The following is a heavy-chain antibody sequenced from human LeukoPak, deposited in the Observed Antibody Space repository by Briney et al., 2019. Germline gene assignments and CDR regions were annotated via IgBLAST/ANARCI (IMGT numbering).Heavy chain of an antibody. CDR1: GYTFTSYG. V-gene: IGHV1-3*01. D-gene: IGHD2-2*01. Sequence: ASVKVSCKASGYTFTSYGISWVRQAPGQRLEWMGWINAGNGNTKYSQKFQGRVTITRDTSASTAYMELSSLRSEDTAVYYCAKGHLVPAAHYGMDVWGQGTTVTVSS. CDR2: INAGNGNT. J-gene: IGHJ6*02. CDR3: AKGHLVPAAHYGMDV.